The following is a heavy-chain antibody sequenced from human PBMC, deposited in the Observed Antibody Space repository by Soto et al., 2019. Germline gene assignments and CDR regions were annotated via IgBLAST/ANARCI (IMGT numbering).Heavy chain of an antibody. CDR1: GFRLCSYA. CDR2: MSYDESKK. D-gene: IGHD2-15*01. V-gene: IGHV3-30*18. CDR3: AKDRRDGDFMHILVVDF. Sequence: GGSLRLSCATSGFRLCSYAMHWVRQAPGEGLEWVALMSYDESKKYYADSVKGRFTISRDTSKNTLVLEMNNLRVEDTAVYYCAKDRRDGDFMHILVVDFWGQGALVTVSS. J-gene: IGHJ4*02.